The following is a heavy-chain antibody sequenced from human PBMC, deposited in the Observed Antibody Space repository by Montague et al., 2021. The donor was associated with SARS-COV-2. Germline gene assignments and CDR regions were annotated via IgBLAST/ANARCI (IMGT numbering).Heavy chain of an antibody. CDR3: ARGSGWMGNAFDI. J-gene: IGHJ3*02. CDR1: GGSISSYY. CDR2: IYYSGST. V-gene: IGHV4-59*01. D-gene: IGHD6-19*01. Sequence: SETLSLTCTLSGGSISSYYWSWIRQPPGKGLEWIGYIYYSGSTNYNPSLKSRVTISVDTSKNQFSLKLSSVTAADTAVYYCARGSGWMGNAFDIWGQGTMVTVSS.